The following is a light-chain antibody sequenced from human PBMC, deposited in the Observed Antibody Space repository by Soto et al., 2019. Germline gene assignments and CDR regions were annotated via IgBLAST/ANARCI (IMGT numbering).Light chain of an antibody. Sequence: QSALTQPPSASWSPGQSFTISCPGTSSDVGAYKYFSWYQQHPGKAPKLIIYAVSERPSVVPDRFSGSKSGNTASLTVSGLKAEEEADYYCSSYADTNNLLFGGGTKLNVL. V-gene: IGLV2-8*01. J-gene: IGLJ2*01. CDR3: SSYADTNNLL. CDR2: AVS. CDR1: SSDVGAYKY.